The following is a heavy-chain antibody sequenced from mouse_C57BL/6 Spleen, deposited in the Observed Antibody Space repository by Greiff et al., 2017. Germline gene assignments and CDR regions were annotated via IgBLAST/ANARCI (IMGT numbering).Heavy chain of an antibody. CDR2: IYPGDGDT. J-gene: IGHJ3*01. V-gene: IGHV1-80*01. D-gene: IGHD4-1*01. CDR1: GYAFSSYC. CDR3: ARWDLANWDKGWFAD. Sequence: HVQLKQSGAELVKPGASVTISCKASGYAFSSYCMNWVKQRPGKGLEWIGQIYPGDGDTNYNGKFKGKATLTADKSSSTGYMQLSSLTSEDAAVYFCARWDLANWDKGWFADWGTGTLVTVSA.